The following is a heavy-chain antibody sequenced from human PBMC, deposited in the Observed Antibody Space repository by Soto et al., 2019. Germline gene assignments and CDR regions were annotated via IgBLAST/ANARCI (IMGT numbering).Heavy chain of an antibody. CDR3: ARLKQDYAVA. V-gene: IGHV1-8*01. D-gene: IGHD3-16*01. CDR2: MNPNSGNT. Sequence: QVQLVQSGAEVKKPGASVKVSCKASGYTFTSYDINWVRLATGQGLEWMGWMNPNSGNTAYAQKFQGRVTMTMNTYISTASMELSSLRSEDTVVYYCARLKQDYAVAWGQGTLVTFSS. CDR1: GYTFTSYD. J-gene: IGHJ5*02.